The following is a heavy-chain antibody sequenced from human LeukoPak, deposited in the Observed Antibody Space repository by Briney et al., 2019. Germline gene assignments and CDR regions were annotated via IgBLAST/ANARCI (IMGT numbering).Heavy chain of an antibody. J-gene: IGHJ4*02. CDR2: IYSGGST. CDR1: GFTVSSNY. D-gene: IGHD4-23*01. CDR3: ARVNGGNRYFDY. Sequence: AGGSLRLSCAASGFTVSSNYMSWVRQAPGKGLEWVSVIYSGGSTYYADSVKGRFTISRDNSKSTLYLQMNSLRAEDTAVYYCARVNGGNRYFDYWGQGTLVTVSS. V-gene: IGHV3-53*01.